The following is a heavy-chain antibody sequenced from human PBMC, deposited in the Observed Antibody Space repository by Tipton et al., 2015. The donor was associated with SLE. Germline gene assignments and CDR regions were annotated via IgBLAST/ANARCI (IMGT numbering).Heavy chain of an antibody. CDR2: IYNNGNT. CDR1: GASISSHY. V-gene: IGHV4-59*11. D-gene: IGHD2-2*01. Sequence: TLSLTCTVSGASISSHYWNWIRQPPGKGLEWIGNIYNNGNTNYNPSLKSRVTISVDTSRNQFFLKLSSVTVADTALYYCARAKRSSTTWGYWFDPWGQGTLATVSS. CDR3: ARAKRSSTTWGYWFDP. J-gene: IGHJ5*02.